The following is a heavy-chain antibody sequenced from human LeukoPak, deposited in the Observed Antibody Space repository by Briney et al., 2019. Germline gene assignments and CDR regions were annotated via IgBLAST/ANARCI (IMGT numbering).Heavy chain of an antibody. CDR3: ARHSLDYYYYGMDV. D-gene: IGHD2-15*01. J-gene: IGHJ6*02. CDR2: ILHIIGIP. Sequence: SVKVSCKASGYTFTSYAISWVRQAPGQGLEGMGRILHIIGIPNYAQQFKGRVTITEDQSTSTAYMELSSLRSEDTAVYYCARHSLDYYYYGMDVWGQGTTVTVSS. CDR1: GYTFTSYA. V-gene: IGHV1-69*04.